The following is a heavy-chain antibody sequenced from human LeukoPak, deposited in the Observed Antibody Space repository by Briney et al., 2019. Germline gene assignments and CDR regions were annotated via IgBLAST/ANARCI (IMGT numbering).Heavy chain of an antibody. D-gene: IGHD5-12*01. CDR1: GFTFSSYG. V-gene: IGHV3-30*02. CDR3: AKLLDSGCDYNWFDP. CDR2: IRYDGSNK. J-gene: IGHJ5*02. Sequence: GGSLRLSCAASGFTFSSYGMHWVRQAPGKGLEWVAFIRYDGSNKYYADSVKGRFTISRDNSKNTLYLQMNSLRAEDTAVYYCAKLLDSGCDYNWFDPWGQGTLVTVSS.